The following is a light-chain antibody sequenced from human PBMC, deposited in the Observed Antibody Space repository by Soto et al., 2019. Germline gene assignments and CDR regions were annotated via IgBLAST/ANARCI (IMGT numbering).Light chain of an antibody. J-gene: IGLJ2*01. CDR3: SSYAGSNNFV. Sequence: QSVLTQPPSASGSPGQSVTISCTGTSSDVGGYNYVSWYQQHPGKAPKLMIYEVSKRPSGVPDRFSGCKSGNSASLTVSGLQAEDEADYYCSSYAGSNNFVFGGGTKLTVL. V-gene: IGLV2-8*01. CDR1: SSDVGGYNY. CDR2: EVS.